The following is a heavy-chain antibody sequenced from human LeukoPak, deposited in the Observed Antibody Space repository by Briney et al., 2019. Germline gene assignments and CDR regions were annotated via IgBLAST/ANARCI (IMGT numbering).Heavy chain of an antibody. J-gene: IGHJ5*02. D-gene: IGHD6-19*01. CDR1: GFTFSSYS. CDR2: ISSSSSYI. Sequence: GGSLRLSCAASGFTFSSYSMNWVRQAPGKGPEWVSSISSSSSYIYYADSVKGRFTISRDNAKNSLYLQMNSLRAEDTAVYYCARDRYSSGWSRGDWFDPWGQGTLVTVSS. V-gene: IGHV3-21*04. CDR3: ARDRYSSGWSRGDWFDP.